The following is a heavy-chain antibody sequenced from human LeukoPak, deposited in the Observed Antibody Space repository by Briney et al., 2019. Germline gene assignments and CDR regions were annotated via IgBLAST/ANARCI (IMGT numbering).Heavy chain of an antibody. J-gene: IGHJ4*02. CDR3: ARDRYDILTGYEQALDY. V-gene: IGHV1-2*02. CDR1: GYTFTGYY. CDR2: INPNSGGT. D-gene: IGHD3-9*01. Sequence: ASVKVSCKASGYTFTGYYMHWVRQAPGQGLEWMGWINPNSGGTNYAQKFQGRVTMTRDTSISAAYMELSRLGSDDTAVYYCARDRYDILTGYEQALDYWGQGTLVTVSS.